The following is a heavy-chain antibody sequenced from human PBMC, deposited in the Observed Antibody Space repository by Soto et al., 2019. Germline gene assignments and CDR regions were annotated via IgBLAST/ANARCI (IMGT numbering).Heavy chain of an antibody. Sequence: QVQLVESGGGVVQPGRSLRLSCAASGFTFSSYAMHWVRQAPGKGLEWVAVISYDGSNKYYADSVKGRFTISRDNSKNTLYLQMNSLRAEDTVVYYVARDMGDSRSSWYVQDGYYYGMDVWGQGTTVTVSS. D-gene: IGHD6-13*01. J-gene: IGHJ6*02. CDR1: GFTFSSYA. CDR3: ARDMGDSRSSWYVQDGYYYGMDV. CDR2: ISYDGSNK. V-gene: IGHV3-30-3*01.